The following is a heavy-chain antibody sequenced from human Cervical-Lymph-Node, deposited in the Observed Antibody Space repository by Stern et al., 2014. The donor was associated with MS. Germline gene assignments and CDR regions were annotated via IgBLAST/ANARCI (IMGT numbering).Heavy chain of an antibody. Sequence: QLQLQESGPGLVKPSETLSLTCTVSGYSISSGYYWGWIRQPPRNGLEWIGSIYHSGTTYYTPSLKRRVPISVDTSKTQSSRKLNSVTAADTAVYYCATGTINDYWGQGTLVTVSS. CDR2: IYHSGTT. V-gene: IGHV4-38-2*02. D-gene: IGHD1-14*01. J-gene: IGHJ4*02. CDR1: GYSISSGYY. CDR3: ATGTINDY.